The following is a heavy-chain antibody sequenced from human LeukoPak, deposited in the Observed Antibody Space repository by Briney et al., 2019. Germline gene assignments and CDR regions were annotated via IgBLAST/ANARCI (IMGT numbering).Heavy chain of an antibody. D-gene: IGHD5-18*01. CDR1: GFTFRNAS. V-gene: IGHV3-15*01. Sequence: GGSLRLSCAASGFTFRNASMSWVRQAPGKGLEWVGRIKSKTGGGTTDYAAPVKGRFTISRDDSKNTLYLQMNSLTTEDTAVYFCAHRDTTMVRVDYWGQGTLVTVSS. J-gene: IGHJ4*02. CDR2: IKSKTGGGTT. CDR3: AHRDTTMVRVDY.